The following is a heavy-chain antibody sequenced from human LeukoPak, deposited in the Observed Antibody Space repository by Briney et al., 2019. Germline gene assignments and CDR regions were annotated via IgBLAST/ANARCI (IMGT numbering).Heavy chain of an antibody. V-gene: IGHV3-30*02. Sequence: SGGSLRLSCAASGFTFSSYGMHWVRQAPGKGLEWVAFIRYDGSNKYYADSVKGRFTISRDNSKNTLFLQMNSLRAEDTAVYYCAREDTVVTPYYYYYMDVWGKGTTVTVSS. J-gene: IGHJ6*03. CDR3: AREDTVVTPYYYYYMDV. D-gene: IGHD4-23*01. CDR1: GFTFSSYG. CDR2: IRYDGSNK.